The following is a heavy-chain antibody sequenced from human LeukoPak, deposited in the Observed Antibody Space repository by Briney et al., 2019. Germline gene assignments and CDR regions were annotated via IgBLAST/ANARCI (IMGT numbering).Heavy chain of an antibody. D-gene: IGHD3-9*01. CDR3: ARTSVGELRYFDWLLDY. J-gene: IGHJ4*02. Sequence: PGGSLRLSCAASGFTFSRYSMNWVRQAPGKGLEWVSSISISSNYIYYPDSLKGRFTISRDNAKNSLYLQMNSLRAEDTAVYYCARTSVGELRYFDWLLDYWGQGTLVTVSS. CDR1: GFTFSRYS. V-gene: IGHV3-21*01. CDR2: ISISSNYI.